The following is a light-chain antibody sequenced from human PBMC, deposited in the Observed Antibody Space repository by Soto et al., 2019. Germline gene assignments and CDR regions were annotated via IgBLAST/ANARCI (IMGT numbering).Light chain of an antibody. CDR2: DAS. CDR1: QSVSSC. V-gene: IGKV3-11*01. J-gene: IGKJ1*01. CDR3: QQYGSSPET. Sequence: EIVLTQSPATLSLSPGERATLSCRASQSVSSCLAWYQQRPGQAPRLLIYDASNRTTGIPARFSGSGSGTDFTLTVSNLESEDFAVYYCQQYGSSPETFGQGTKVDIK.